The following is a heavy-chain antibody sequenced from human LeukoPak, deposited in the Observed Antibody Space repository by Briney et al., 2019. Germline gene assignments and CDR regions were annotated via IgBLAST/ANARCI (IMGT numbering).Heavy chain of an antibody. CDR3: AKRGPGSPQSGKYFFDY. CDR2: ISSSSLTI. CDR1: GFTFSSYS. Sequence: GGSLRLSCAASGFTFSSYSMNWVRQAPGKGLEWVSLISSSSLTIYYADSVKGRFTISRDNAKNSLYLQMNSLRAEDTAVYYCAKRGPGSPQSGKYFFDYWGQGTLVTVSS. D-gene: IGHD3-10*01. J-gene: IGHJ4*02. V-gene: IGHV3-48*01.